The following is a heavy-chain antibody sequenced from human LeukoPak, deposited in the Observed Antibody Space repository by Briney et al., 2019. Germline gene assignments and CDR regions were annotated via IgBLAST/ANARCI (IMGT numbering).Heavy chain of an antibody. CDR2: IYNSVTT. V-gene: IGHV4-61*08. Sequence: SETLSLTCTVSGGSMNNRDYYWSWIRQPPGGGLEWIAYIYNSVTTNYNPSLKSRVTISVDTSENQISLKLRSVPAADTAVYYCARHSLADSRSYPLDYWGQGTLVTVSS. CDR3: ARHSLADSRSYPLDY. D-gene: IGHD3-10*01. CDR1: GGSMNNRDYY. J-gene: IGHJ4*02.